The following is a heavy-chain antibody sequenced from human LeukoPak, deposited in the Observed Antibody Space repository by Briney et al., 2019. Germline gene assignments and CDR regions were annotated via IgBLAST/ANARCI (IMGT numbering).Heavy chain of an antibody. CDR2: INPNSGGT. Sequence: ASVKVSCKASGYTFTGYYMHWVRQAPGQGLEWMGWINPNSGGTNYAQKFQGRVTMTRDTSISTAYMELSRLRSDDTAVYYCAISRYGSGSYYSSFDYWGQGTLVTVSS. CDR3: AISRYGSGSYYSSFDY. J-gene: IGHJ4*02. CDR1: GYTFTGYY. V-gene: IGHV1-2*02. D-gene: IGHD3-10*01.